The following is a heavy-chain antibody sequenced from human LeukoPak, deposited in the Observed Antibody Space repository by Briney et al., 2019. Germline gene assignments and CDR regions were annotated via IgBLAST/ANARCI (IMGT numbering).Heavy chain of an antibody. CDR2: XSXX. CDR3: ARQTGHGYSYGYDFDY. J-gene: IGHJ4*02. D-gene: IGHD5-18*01. V-gene: IGHV3-21*01. Sequence: XSXXYYADSVXXXXXISXDXAKNXLYLQMNSLRAEDTXVYYCARQTGHGYSYGYDFDYWGQGTLVTVSS.